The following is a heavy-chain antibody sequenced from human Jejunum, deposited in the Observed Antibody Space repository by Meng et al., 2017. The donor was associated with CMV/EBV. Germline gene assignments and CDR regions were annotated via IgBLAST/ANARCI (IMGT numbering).Heavy chain of an antibody. D-gene: IGHD2/OR15-2a*01. Sequence: SGPNWSTWVRQPPGRGLEWVGEMSPTASSNYNPSLKSRVTMSLDRSKNQFSLNLSSVTAADTAVYYCARGRSTWTTSYEGTSNYWGQGILVTVSS. J-gene: IGHJ4*02. V-gene: IGHV4-4*02. CDR3: ARGRSTWTTSYEGTSNY. CDR1: SGPNW. CDR2: MSPTASS.